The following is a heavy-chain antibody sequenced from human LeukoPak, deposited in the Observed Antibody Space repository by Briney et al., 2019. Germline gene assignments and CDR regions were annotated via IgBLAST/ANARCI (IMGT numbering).Heavy chain of an antibody. Sequence: TSETLSLTCTVSGGSISSSGYYWGWIRQPPGKGLEWIASIYYSGSTYYNPSLKSRVTISVDTSKNQLPLKLSSLTAADTAVYYCARHEYSGSYYGLSWFDPWGQGTLVTVSS. CDR2: IYYSGST. V-gene: IGHV4-39*01. D-gene: IGHD1-26*01. CDR3: ARHEYSGSYYGLSWFDP. CDR1: GGSISSSGYY. J-gene: IGHJ5*02.